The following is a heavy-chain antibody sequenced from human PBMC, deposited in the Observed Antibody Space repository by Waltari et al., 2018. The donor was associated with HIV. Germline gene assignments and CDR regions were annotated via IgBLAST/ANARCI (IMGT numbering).Heavy chain of an antibody. CDR2: IHYGGDN. J-gene: IGHJ4*02. D-gene: IGHD6-19*01. V-gene: IGHV4-59*01. Sequence: QVQLQESGPGLVKPSETLSLSCCVPGGYINNYYWSWIRQPPGKGLDWIRNIHYGGDNVYKYYLKSRITISLDTSKNQFSLKLRSVTAADTAVYHCARIAYSSAWLPDYWGQGTLVTVSS. CDR1: GGYINNYY. CDR3: ARIAYSSAWLPDY.